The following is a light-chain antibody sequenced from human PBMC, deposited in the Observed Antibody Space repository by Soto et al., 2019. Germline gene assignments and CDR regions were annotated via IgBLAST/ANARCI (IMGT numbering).Light chain of an antibody. CDR1: QSISSW. J-gene: IGKJ5*01. V-gene: IGKV1-5*03. CDR2: KAS. Sequence: DIQLTPYPSNLSPSVGDRVTLSCRASQSISSWLAWYQQKPGKAPKLLIYKASSLESGVPSRFSGSGSGREFTLKISGLGPEDFAVYHSLQRAAWPPITFGQGTRLEIK. CDR3: LQRAAWPPIT.